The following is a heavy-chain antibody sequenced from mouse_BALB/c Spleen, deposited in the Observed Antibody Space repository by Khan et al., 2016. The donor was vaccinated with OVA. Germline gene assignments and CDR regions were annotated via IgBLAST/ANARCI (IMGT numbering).Heavy chain of an antibody. V-gene: IGHV5-17*02. CDR2: ISSGSSTI. J-gene: IGHJ1*01. CDR3: ARSGGNFHWYFDV. D-gene: IGHD2-1*01. CDR1: GFTFSSFG. Sequence: LVESGGGLVQPGGSRKLSCAVSGFTFSSFGMHWVRQAPKKGLEWVAYISSGSSTIYYVDTVKGRFTISRDNPKNTLFLQMTSLRSEDTAMYYCARSGGNFHWYFDVWGAGTSVTVSS.